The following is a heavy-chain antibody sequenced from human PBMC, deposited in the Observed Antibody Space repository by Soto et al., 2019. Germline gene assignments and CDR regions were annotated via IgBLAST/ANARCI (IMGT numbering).Heavy chain of an antibody. D-gene: IGHD3-10*01. CDR3: AKDRVDYGAPRVRFDP. Sequence: EVQLLESGGDLVQPGGSLRLTCAASGFTFYSYAISWVRQAPGKGLEWVSVISGSGGRTDYADSVKGRFTTSRDNSKTTLSLQMNSLRVEDTAVSYCAKDRVDYGAPRVRFDPWGQGTLVTVSS. V-gene: IGHV3-23*01. CDR2: ISGSGGRT. CDR1: GFTFYSYA. J-gene: IGHJ5*02.